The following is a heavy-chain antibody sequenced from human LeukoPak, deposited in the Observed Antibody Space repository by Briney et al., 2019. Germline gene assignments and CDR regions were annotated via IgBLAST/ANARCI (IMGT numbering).Heavy chain of an antibody. CDR3: ARTARMAGIDY. D-gene: IGHD5-24*01. CDR1: GGSFSGYY. V-gene: IGHV4-34*01. J-gene: IGHJ4*02. Sequence: SETLSLTCAVYGGSFSGYYWSWIRQPPGKGLEWMGEINHSGSTNYNPSLKSRVTISVDTSKNQFSLKLNSVTAADTAVYYCARTARMAGIDYWGQGTLVTVSS. CDR2: INHSGST.